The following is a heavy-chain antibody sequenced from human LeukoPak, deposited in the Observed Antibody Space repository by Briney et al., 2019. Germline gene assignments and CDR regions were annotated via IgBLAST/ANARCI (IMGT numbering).Heavy chain of an antibody. CDR1: GYSFTSYW. CDR2: IYPGDSDT. Sequence: GESLKISCKGSGYSFTSYWIGWVRQMPGKGLEWMGIIYPGDSDTRYSPSFQGQVTISADKSISTAYLQWSSLKASDTAMYYCARADGYCSSTSCHYYYGTDVWGQGTTVTVSS. CDR3: ARADGYCSSTSCHYYYGTDV. D-gene: IGHD2-2*03. J-gene: IGHJ6*02. V-gene: IGHV5-51*01.